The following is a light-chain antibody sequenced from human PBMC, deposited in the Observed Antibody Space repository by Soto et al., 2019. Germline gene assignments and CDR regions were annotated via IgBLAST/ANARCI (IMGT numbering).Light chain of an antibody. J-gene: IGLJ1*01. CDR3: SSYTTAFFYV. V-gene: IGLV2-14*01. Sequence: QSALTQPASVSGSPGQSITISCTGSSIDIGAFNYVAWYQQHPGKAPKLIIHGVTNRPSGFSSRFSGSKSDYTASLTISGLQAEDEADYYCSSYTTAFFYVFGTGTKLTVL. CDR2: GVT. CDR1: SIDIGAFNY.